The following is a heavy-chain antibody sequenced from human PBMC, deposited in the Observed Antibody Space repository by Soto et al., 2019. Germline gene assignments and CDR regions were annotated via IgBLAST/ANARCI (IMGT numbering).Heavy chain of an antibody. V-gene: IGHV1-18*01. J-gene: IGHJ6*02. D-gene: IGHD5-12*01. Sequence: GASVKVSCKASGYTFTSYGIIWVRQAPGQGLEWMGWISAYNGNTNYAQKLQGRVTMTTDTSTSTAYMELRSLRSDDTAVYYCARDKDRLQLGGNYYYILDVWGQGTTVTVS. CDR2: ISAYNGNT. CDR1: GYTFTSYG. CDR3: ARDKDRLQLGGNYYYILDV.